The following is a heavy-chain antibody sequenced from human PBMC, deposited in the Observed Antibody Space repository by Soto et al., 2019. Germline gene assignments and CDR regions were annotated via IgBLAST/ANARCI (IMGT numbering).Heavy chain of an antibody. V-gene: IGHV1-69*06. J-gene: IGHJ3*02. CDR2: IIPIFGTA. D-gene: IGHD3-22*01. CDR1: GGAFSSHA. Sequence: QVQLVQSGAEVKKPGSSVIVSCKASGGAFSSHAISWVRQAPGQGLEWMGGIIPIFGTANYAQMFQGSVKITADKDTGTAYREHSSVRSEDTAVVHWSRGATACKGSSGHYPGAFDIWGQGTMVTVSS. CDR3: SRGATACKGSSGHYPGAFDI.